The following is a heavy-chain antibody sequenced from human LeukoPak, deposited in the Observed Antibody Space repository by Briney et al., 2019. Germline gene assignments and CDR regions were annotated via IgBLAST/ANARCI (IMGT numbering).Heavy chain of an antibody. D-gene: IGHD3-3*01. CDR1: GFTFNTYC. Sequence: PGGSLRLSCVASGFTFNTYCMSWVRQAPGKGLEWVANIKQDGSEQFYVDSVKGRFTISRDNLQNSLYLQMNSLRDEDTAVYYCARIYHFEKGGYYGHFDSWGQGTLVTVSS. CDR3: ARIYHFEKGGYYGHFDS. V-gene: IGHV3-7*01. J-gene: IGHJ4*02. CDR2: IKQDGSEQ.